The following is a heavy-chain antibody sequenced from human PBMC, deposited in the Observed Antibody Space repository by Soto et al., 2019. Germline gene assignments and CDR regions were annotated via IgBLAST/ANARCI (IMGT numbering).Heavy chain of an antibody. CDR1: GYTLTELS. J-gene: IGHJ4*02. CDR3: ATAPKGYCSGGSCYLPTDY. D-gene: IGHD2-15*01. Sequence: GASVKVSCKVSGYTLTELSMHWLRQAPGKGLEWMGGFDPEDGETIYAQKFQGRVTMTEDTSTDTAYMELSSLRSEDTAVYYCATAPKGYCSGGSCYLPTDYWGQGTLVTVSS. V-gene: IGHV1-24*01. CDR2: FDPEDGET.